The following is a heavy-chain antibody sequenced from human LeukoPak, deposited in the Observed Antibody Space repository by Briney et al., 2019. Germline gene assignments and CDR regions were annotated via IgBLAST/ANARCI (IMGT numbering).Heavy chain of an antibody. CDR2: INPNSGGT. J-gene: IGHJ4*02. Sequence: ASVKVSCKASGYTFTGYYMHWVRQAPGQGLEWMGWINPNSGGTNYAQKFQGRVTMTRDTSISAAYMELSRLRAEDTAVYYCAKDKRYSYGYVLFGFDYWGQGTLVTVSS. V-gene: IGHV1-2*02. CDR3: AKDKRYSYGYVLFGFDY. D-gene: IGHD5-18*01. CDR1: GYTFTGYY.